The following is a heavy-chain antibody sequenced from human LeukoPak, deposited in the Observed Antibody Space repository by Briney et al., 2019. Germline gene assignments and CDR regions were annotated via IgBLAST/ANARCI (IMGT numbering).Heavy chain of an antibody. J-gene: IGHJ4*02. CDR3: AKSSYYDSSGYYREYYFDY. V-gene: IGHV3-23*01. CDR1: GFTFTSYS. D-gene: IGHD3-22*01. CDR2: VSGSGGST. Sequence: GGSLRLSCAASGFTFTSYSMNWVRQAPGKGLEWVSSVSGSGGSTYYADSVKGRFTISRDNSKSTLFLQMNSLRAEDTAVYYCAKSSYYDSSGYYREYYFDYWGQGTLVTVSS.